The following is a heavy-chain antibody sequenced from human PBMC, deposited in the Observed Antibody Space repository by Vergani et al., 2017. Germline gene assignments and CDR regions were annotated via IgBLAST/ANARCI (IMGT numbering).Heavy chain of an antibody. D-gene: IGHD3-10*01. Sequence: QVQLQESGPGLVKPSETLSLTCTVSGGSISSYYWSWIRPPPGQGREWIGYIYYSGSTNYNPSLNSRVTITVDTSKNQFSLKLSSATAADTAGYYCSRTMVRGVINYYYYGMDVWGQGTTVTVSS. V-gene: IGHV4-59*01. J-gene: IGHJ6*02. CDR1: GGSISSYY. CDR3: SRTMVRGVINYYYYGMDV. CDR2: IYYSGST.